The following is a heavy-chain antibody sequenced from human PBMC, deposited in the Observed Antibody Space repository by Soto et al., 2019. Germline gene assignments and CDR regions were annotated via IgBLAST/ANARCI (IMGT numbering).Heavy chain of an antibody. V-gene: IGHV3-7*01. CDR2: ISPDGSAK. J-gene: IGHJ5*02. CDR1: GFTFSSYA. D-gene: IGHD3-10*01. CDR3: VRNWDGS. Sequence: GGSLRLSCAASGFTFSSYAMNWVRQAPGKGLECVANISPDGSAKNYVDSVRGRFTVSRDNAKNSLYLEMNSLRAEDTAVYYCVRNWDGSWGQGTLVTVSS.